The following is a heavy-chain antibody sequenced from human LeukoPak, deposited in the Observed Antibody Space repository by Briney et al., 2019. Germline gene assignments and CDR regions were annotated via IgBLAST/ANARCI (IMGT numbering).Heavy chain of an antibody. J-gene: IGHJ5*02. D-gene: IGHD2-2*02. Sequence: GASVKVSCKASGYTFTSYGISWVRQAPGQGLEWMGWISAHNGNTNYAQKLQGRVTMTTDTSTSTAYMELRSLRSDDTAVYYCARDWDCSSTSCYTEEGWFDPWGQGTLVTVSS. CDR3: ARDWDCSSTSCYTEEGWFDP. CDR1: GYTFTSYG. V-gene: IGHV1-18*01. CDR2: ISAHNGNT.